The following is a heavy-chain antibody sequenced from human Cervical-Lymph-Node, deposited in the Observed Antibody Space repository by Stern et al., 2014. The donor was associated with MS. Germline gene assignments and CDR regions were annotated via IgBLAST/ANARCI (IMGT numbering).Heavy chain of an antibody. V-gene: IGHV1-18*01. CDR1: VYTFTSSG. J-gene: IGHJ3*02. CDR3: ARGLLGSENAFDI. Sequence: VQLVESGAEVKKPVASEKVSFKASVYTFTSSGISWMRQALGKGLDLMGWISAYNGNTNYAQKLQGRVTMTTDTSTSTAYMELRSLRSDDTAVYYCARGLLGSENAFDIWGQGTMVTVSS. D-gene: IGHD2-15*01. CDR2: ISAYNGNT.